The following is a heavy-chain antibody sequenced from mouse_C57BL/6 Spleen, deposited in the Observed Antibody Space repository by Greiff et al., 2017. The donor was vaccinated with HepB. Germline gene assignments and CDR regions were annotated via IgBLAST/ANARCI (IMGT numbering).Heavy chain of an antibody. CDR1: GYTFTSYW. CDR2: IYPGSGST. V-gene: IGHV1-55*01. CDR3: AREGAGTWDY. J-gene: IGHJ2*01. D-gene: IGHD4-1*01. Sequence: VQLQQPGAELVKPGASVKMSCKASGYTFTSYWITWVKQRPGQGLEWIGDIYPGSGSTKYNEKFKSKATLTVDTSASTAYMQLSSLTSEDSAVYYCAREGAGTWDYWGQGTTLTVSS.